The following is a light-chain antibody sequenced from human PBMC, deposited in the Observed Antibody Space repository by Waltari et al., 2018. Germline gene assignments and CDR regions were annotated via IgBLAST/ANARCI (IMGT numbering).Light chain of an antibody. J-gene: IGKJ5*01. CDR3: QQYNNWPPIT. CDR2: SAS. V-gene: IGKV3-15*01. Sequence: TVMTQAPPTLSVFPGQRPTLSCRASQYVSTNLAWYQQKPGQSPRLLIYSASARATGVPARFGGSGSGTQFTLTINSVQSEDVALYYCQQYNNWPPITFGQGTRVQIK. CDR1: QYVSTN.